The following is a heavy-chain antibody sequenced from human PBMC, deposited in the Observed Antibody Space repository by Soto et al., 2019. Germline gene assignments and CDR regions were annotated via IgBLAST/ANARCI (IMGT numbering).Heavy chain of an antibody. CDR2: ISSSGSTI. CDR3: ASGLWRYPIDAFAI. CDR1: GFTFSDYY. J-gene: IGHJ3*02. D-gene: IGHD3-16*01. V-gene: IGHV3-11*01. Sequence: PGGSRRLSCAASGFTFSDYYMSWIRQAPGKGLEWVSYISSSGSTIYYADSVKGRFTISRDNAKNSLYLQMNSLRAEDTAVYYCASGLWRYPIDAFAIWGQGTMVTGSS.